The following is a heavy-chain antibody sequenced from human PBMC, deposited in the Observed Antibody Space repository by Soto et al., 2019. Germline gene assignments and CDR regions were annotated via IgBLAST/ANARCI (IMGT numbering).Heavy chain of an antibody. CDR2: IYHSGST. CDR1: GGSISSSNW. Sequence: QVQLQESGPGLVKPSGTLSLTCAVSGGSISSSNWWSWVRQPPGKGLEWIGEIYHSGSTNYNPSLKRRVTSSVDKSKNQFSLKLSSVTAADTAVYYCARAAMGGSSWPFDYWGQGTLVTGSS. V-gene: IGHV4-4*02. D-gene: IGHD6-13*01. CDR3: ARAAMGGSSWPFDY. J-gene: IGHJ4*02.